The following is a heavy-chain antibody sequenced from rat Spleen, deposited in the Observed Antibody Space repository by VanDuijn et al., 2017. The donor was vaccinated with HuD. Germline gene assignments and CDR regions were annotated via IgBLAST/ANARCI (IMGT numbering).Heavy chain of an antibody. Sequence: EVQLAESGGGLVQPGRSLKLSCAASGFTFSDYDMAWVRQAPAKGLEWVASINFDGRSTYYRDSVKGRFTISRDNAKSTLFLQMDSLRSEDTAIYYCTTPTNYYSSYSFDYWGQGVMVTVSS. CDR2: INFDGRST. J-gene: IGHJ2*01. V-gene: IGHV5-20*01. CDR1: GFTFSDYD. D-gene: IGHD1-2*01. CDR3: TTPTNYYSSYSFDY.